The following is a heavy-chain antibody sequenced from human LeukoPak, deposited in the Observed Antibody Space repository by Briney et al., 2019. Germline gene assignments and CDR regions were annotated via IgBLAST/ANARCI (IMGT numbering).Heavy chain of an antibody. V-gene: IGHV4-34*01. J-gene: IGHJ6*02. D-gene: IGHD5-18*01. CDR2: INHSGST. CDR1: GGSFSGYY. Sequence: PSGTLSLTCAVYGGSFSGYYWSWIRQPPGKGLEWIGEINHSGSTNYNPSLKSRVTISVDTSKNQFSLKLSSVTAADTAVYYCARAGYSYGYYYYYGMDVWGQGTTVTVSS. CDR3: ARAGYSYGYYYYYGMDV.